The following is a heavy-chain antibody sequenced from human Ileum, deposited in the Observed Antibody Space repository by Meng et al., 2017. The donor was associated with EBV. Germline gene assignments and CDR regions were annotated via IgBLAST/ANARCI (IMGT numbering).Heavy chain of an antibody. D-gene: IGHD6-19*01. CDR3: ASFPPPGKQWLVTDY. V-gene: IGHV4-4*02. J-gene: IGHJ4*02. CDR1: VGLTCSCTR. CDR2: IYRSGST. Sequence: RVPAQGRVQLSGTRSLTRAGSVGLTCSCTRWSGGRQPPGKGLEWIGQIYRSGSTNYIPSLKSRVTISVDKCKNQFSLELSSVTAADTAVYYCASFPPPGKQWLVTDYWGQGTLVTVSS.